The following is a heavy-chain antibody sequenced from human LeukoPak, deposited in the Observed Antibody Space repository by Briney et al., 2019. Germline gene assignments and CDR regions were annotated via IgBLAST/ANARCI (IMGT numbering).Heavy chain of an antibody. V-gene: IGHV3-30*18. CDR2: ISYDGSNK. CDR3: AKDRSSSCLDY. CDR1: GFTFSSYG. D-gene: IGHD6-13*01. J-gene: IGHJ4*02. Sequence: GRSLRLSCAASGFTFSSYGMHWVRQAPGKGLEWVAVISYDGSNKYYADSVKGRFTISRDNSKNTLYLQMNSLRAEDTAVYYCAKDRSSSCLDYWGQGTLVTVSS.